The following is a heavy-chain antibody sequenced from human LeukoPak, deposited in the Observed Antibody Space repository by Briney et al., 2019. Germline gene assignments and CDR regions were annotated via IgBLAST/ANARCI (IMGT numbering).Heavy chain of an antibody. CDR3: ARRFRD. V-gene: IGHV3-48*03. CDR2: IRDDGTIK. J-gene: IGHJ4*02. Sequence: GGSLRLSCVGSGLSFSGFEMNWVRQAPGKGLEWVSYIRDDGTIKTYADSVKGRFIISRDNAKNSLHLQMNSLRAEDTAIYYCARRFRDWGQGILVTVSS. D-gene: IGHD5-24*01. CDR1: GLSFSGFE.